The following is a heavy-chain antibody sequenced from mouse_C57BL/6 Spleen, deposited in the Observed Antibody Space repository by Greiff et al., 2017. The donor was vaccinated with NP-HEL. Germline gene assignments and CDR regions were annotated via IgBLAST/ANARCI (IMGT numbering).Heavy chain of an antibody. D-gene: IGHD2-13*01. V-gene: IGHV2-6-2*01. CDR1: GFSLTSYG. CDR3: ARHGDYKGYYAMDY. Sequence: VAPSQSLSITCTVSGFSLTSYGVHWVRQPPGKGLEWLVVIWSDGSTTYNSALKSRLSISKDNSKSQVFLKMNSLQTDDTAMYYCARHGDYKGYYAMDYWGQGTSVTVSS. CDR2: IWSDGST. J-gene: IGHJ4*01.